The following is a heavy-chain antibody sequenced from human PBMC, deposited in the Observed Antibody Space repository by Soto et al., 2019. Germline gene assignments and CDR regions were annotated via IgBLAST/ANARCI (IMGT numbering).Heavy chain of an antibody. J-gene: IGHJ4*02. CDR3: AREDRTTGYTYGY. V-gene: IGHV4-39*01. D-gene: IGHD1-1*01. CDR2: SYYIGNT. Sequence: SETLSLTCSVSGFSISSSTYYWAWNRQPPGKGLESIVSSYYIGNTYYNPALKSRVTMSVDKSKNQFSLKVICVTGADTAIYYCAREDRTTGYTYGYWGQGTLVTVSS. CDR1: GFSISSSTYY.